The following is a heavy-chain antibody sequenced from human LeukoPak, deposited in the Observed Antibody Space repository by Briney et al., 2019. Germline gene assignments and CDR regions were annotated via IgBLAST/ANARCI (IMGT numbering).Heavy chain of an antibody. D-gene: IGHD6-13*01. CDR2: IYSTEST. CDR1: GGSMSSYY. CDR3: ARHTHSIARYYFDY. Sequence: SETLSLTCTVSGGSMSSYYWSWVRQPPGKGLEWIGHIYSTESTNYNPSLKSRVTMSVDTSNNQFSLRLSSVTAADTAVYYCARHTHSIARYYFDYWGQGTLVTVSS. V-gene: IGHV4-59*01. J-gene: IGHJ4*02.